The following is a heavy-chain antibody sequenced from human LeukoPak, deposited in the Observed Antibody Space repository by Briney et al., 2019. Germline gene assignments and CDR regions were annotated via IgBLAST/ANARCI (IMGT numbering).Heavy chain of an antibody. J-gene: IGHJ4*02. CDR3: ARANALYCSSTSCLFDY. Sequence: GASVKVSCKASGYTFTGYYMHWVRQAPGQGLEWMAWINPNSGGTYYAQNSHDRIIMTRDTSISTAYMELSRLRSDDTAIYYCARANALYCSSTSCLFDYWGQGTLVTVSS. CDR1: GYTFTGYY. D-gene: IGHD2-2*01. CDR2: INPNSGGT. V-gene: IGHV1-2*02.